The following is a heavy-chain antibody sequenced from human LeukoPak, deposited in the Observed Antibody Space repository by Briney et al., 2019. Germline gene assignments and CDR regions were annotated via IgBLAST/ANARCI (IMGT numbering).Heavy chain of an antibody. CDR3: ARLSTGWYGHFDF. J-gene: IGHJ4*02. V-gene: IGHV3-7*03. CDR2: IKEDGSEK. CDR1: GFTLSYNW. D-gene: IGHD6-13*01. Sequence: GGSLRLSCAASGFTLSYNWMSWVRRAPGKGLEWVASIKEDGSEKYYVDSVKGRFTNSRDNAKNSLYLQMNSLRAEDTAVYYCARLSTGWYGHFDFWGQGTLVTVSS.